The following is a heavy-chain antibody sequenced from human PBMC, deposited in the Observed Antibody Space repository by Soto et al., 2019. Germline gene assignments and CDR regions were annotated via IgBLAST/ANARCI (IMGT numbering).Heavy chain of an antibody. CDR3: SRSPEVGVRGAY. Sequence: EVQLLESGGGLEQPGGSLRLSCAASGFTFRDYAMSWVRQAPGKGLEWVTTITGSSSHIYQPNSMKGRFTISRDDAKNSVYLQIDSLRDEDTALYYCSRSPEVGVRGAYWGQGTLVTVSS. CDR1: GFTFRDYA. J-gene: IGHJ4*02. D-gene: IGHD3-16*01. V-gene: IGHV3-21*02. CDR2: ITGSSSHI.